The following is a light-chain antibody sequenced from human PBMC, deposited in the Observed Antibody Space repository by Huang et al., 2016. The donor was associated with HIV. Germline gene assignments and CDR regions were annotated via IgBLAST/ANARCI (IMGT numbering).Light chain of an antibody. CDR2: GAS. CDR3: QQYDDWPLT. J-gene: IGKJ4*01. V-gene: IGKV3-15*01. CDR1: QSVSSN. Sequence: EIVMTQSPVTLSVSPGERATLSCRASQSVSSNLAWYQQKPGQAPRLVIYGASNRATCIHDTFSGSGSETEYTLTKRSLQSEDLAVYYCQQYDDWPLTFGGGTKVEI.